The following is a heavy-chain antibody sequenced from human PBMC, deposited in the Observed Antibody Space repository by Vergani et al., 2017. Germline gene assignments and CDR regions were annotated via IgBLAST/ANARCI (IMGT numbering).Heavy chain of an antibody. V-gene: IGHV1-2*02. J-gene: IGHJ5*02. CDR2: INPNSGGT. CDR3: ARSNIVVVPAAPSWFDP. D-gene: IGHD2-2*01. Sequence: QVQLVQSGAEVKKPGASVKVSCKAPGYTFTGYYMHWVRQAPGQGLEWMGWINPNSGGTNYAQKFQGRVTMTRDTSISTAYIALSRLRSDDTAVYYCARSNIVVVPAAPSWFDPWGQGTLVTVSS. CDR1: GYTFTGYY.